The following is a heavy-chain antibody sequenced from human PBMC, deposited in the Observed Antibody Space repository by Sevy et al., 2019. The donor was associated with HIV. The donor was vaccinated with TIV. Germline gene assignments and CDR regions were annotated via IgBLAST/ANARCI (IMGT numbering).Heavy chain of an antibody. V-gene: IGHV4-34*01. Sequence: SETLSLTCAVYGGSFSGYYWSWIRQPPGKGLEWIGEINHSGSTNYNPSLKSRVTISVDTSKNQFSLKLSSVTATDTAVYYCARFIAVAVRYFDYWGQGTLVTVSS. CDR1: GGSFSGYY. CDR2: INHSGST. J-gene: IGHJ4*02. CDR3: ARFIAVAVRYFDY. D-gene: IGHD6-19*01.